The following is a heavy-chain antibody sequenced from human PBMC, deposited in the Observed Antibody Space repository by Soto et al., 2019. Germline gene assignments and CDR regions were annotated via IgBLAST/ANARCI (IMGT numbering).Heavy chain of an antibody. CDR1: GYTFTSYA. Sequence: ASVKVSCKASGYTFTSYAMHWVRQAPGQRLEWMGWINAGNGNTKYSQKFQGRVTITRDTSASTAYMELSSLRSEDTAVYYCARDREYCSSTSCYKWFDPWGQGTLVTSPQ. D-gene: IGHD2-2*02. J-gene: IGHJ5*02. CDR2: INAGNGNT. V-gene: IGHV1-3*01. CDR3: ARDREYCSSTSCYKWFDP.